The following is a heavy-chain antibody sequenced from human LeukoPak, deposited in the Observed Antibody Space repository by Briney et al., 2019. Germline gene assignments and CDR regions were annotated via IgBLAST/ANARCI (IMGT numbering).Heavy chain of an antibody. CDR3: AADLGSSGYYSGFDY. Sequence: ASVKVSCKASGFTFTSSAMQWVRQARGQRLEWIGWIVVGSGNTNYAQKFQERVTITRDMSTSTAYMELSSLRSEDTAVYYCAADLGSSGYYSGFDYWGQGTLVTVSS. D-gene: IGHD3-22*01. CDR1: GFTFTSSA. J-gene: IGHJ4*02. V-gene: IGHV1-58*02. CDR2: IVVGSGNT.